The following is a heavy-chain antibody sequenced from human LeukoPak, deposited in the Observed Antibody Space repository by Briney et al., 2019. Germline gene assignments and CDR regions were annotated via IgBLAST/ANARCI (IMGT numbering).Heavy chain of an antibody. Sequence: PGGSLRLSCAASGFTFSSYAMSWVRQAPGKGLEWIGEINHSGSTNYNPSLKSRVTISVDTSKNQFSLKLSSVSAADTAVYYCARDPLAITMVRGVISWFDPWGQGTLVTVSS. D-gene: IGHD3-10*01. CDR2: INHSGST. J-gene: IGHJ5*02. CDR3: ARDPLAITMVRGVISWFDP. CDR1: GFTFSSYA. V-gene: IGHV4-34*01.